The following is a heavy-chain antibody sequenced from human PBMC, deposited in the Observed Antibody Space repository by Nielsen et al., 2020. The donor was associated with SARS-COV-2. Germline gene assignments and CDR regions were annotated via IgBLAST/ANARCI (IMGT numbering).Heavy chain of an antibody. Sequence: WVRQAPGQGLERMGGFDPEDGETIYAQKFQGRVTMTEDTSTDTAYMELSSPRSEDTAVYYCATVWPSDAFDIWGQGTMVTVSS. CDR2: FDPEDGET. J-gene: IGHJ3*02. V-gene: IGHV1-24*01. CDR3: ATVWPSDAFDI.